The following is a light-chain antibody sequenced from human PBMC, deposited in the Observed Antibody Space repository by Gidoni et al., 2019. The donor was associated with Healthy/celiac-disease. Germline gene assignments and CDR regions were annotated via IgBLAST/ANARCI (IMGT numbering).Light chain of an antibody. V-gene: IGLV2-14*01. J-gene: IGLJ2*01. CDR3: SSYTSSSTLQGV. CDR1: SSDVGGYNY. CDR2: EVS. Sequence: QSALTQPASVSGSPGQPITISCTGTSSDVGGYNYVSWYQQHPGKAPKLMIYEVSNRPSGVSNRFSGSKSGNTAYLTISGLQAEDEADYYCSSYTSSSTLQGVFGGGTKLTVL.